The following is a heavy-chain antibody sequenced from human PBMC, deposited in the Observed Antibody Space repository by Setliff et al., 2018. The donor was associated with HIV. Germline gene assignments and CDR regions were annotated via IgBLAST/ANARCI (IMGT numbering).Heavy chain of an antibody. CDR2: INAGNGNT. Sequence: ASVKVSCKASGYTFTSYVMHWVRQAPGQRLEWMGWINAGNGNTKYSQKLQGRVTFTRDTFASTAYMELSSLRSEDTAVYYCARPVGAMGFDPWGQGTLVTVSS. J-gene: IGHJ5*02. CDR1: GYTFTSYV. CDR3: ARPVGAMGFDP. V-gene: IGHV1-3*01. D-gene: IGHD1-26*01.